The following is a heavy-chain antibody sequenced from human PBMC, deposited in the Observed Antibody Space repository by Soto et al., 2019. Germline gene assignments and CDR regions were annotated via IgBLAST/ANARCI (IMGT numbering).Heavy chain of an antibody. Sequence: SETLSLTCTVSGGSISSYYWSWIRQPPGKGLEWIGYIYYSGSTNHNPSLKSRVTISVDTSKNQFPLKLSSVTAADTAVYYCAGGGRLNYFDEWGQGTLVTVSS. D-gene: IGHD2-15*01. CDR3: AGGGRLNYFDE. J-gene: IGHJ4*02. CDR1: GGSISSYY. CDR2: IYYSGST. V-gene: IGHV4-59*01.